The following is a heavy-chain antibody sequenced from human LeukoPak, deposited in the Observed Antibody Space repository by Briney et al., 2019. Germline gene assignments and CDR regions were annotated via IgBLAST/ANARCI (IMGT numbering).Heavy chain of an antibody. V-gene: IGHV1-69*06. J-gene: IGHJ4*02. CDR3: ARDHSGSYLGHFDY. CDR2: IIPIFGTA. Sequence: SVKVSCKASGGTFSSYAISWVRQAPGQGLEWMGGIIPIFGTANYAQKFQGRVTITADKSTSAAYMELSSLRSEDTAVYYCARDHSGSYLGHFDYWGQGTLVTVSS. D-gene: IGHD1-26*01. CDR1: GGTFSSYA.